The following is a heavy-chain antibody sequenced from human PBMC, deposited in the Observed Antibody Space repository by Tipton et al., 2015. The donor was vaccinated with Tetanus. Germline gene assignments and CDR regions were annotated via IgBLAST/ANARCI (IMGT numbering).Heavy chain of an antibody. CDR3: AKDLGRFLWGATDLTYYGMDV. D-gene: IGHD1-26*01. V-gene: IGHV3-30*18. Sequence: SLRLSCAASGFTFSSYGMHWVRQAPGKGLEWVAVISYDGSNKYYADSVKGRFTISRDNSKNTLYLQMNSLRAEDTAVYYCAKDLGRFLWGATDLTYYGMDVWGQGTTVTVSS. J-gene: IGHJ6*02. CDR1: GFTFSSYG. CDR2: ISYDGSNK.